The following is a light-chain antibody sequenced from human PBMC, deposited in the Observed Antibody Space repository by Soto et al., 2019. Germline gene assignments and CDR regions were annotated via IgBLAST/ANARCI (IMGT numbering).Light chain of an antibody. CDR1: SSDVGGYNY. CDR2: EVS. V-gene: IGLV2-14*01. J-gene: IGLJ1*01. CDR3: SSYTSSRTLV. Sequence: QPVLTQPASVSGSPGQSITISCTGTSSDVGGYNYVSWYQQHPGKAPKLMIYEVSNRPSGVSNRFSGSKSGNTASLTISGLQAEDEADYYCSSYTSSRTLVFATGTKLTVL.